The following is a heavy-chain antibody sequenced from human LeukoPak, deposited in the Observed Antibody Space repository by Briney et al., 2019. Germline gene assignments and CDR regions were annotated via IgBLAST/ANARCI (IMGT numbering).Heavy chain of an antibody. CDR2: INTKTGNP. J-gene: IGHJ5*02. CDR3: ASVVIGATPPWFDP. V-gene: IGHV7-4-1*02. Sequence: ASVKVSCKASGYTFTSYPMNWVRQAPGQGLEWMGWINTKTGNPTYAQGFIGRFVFSLDTSVSTAYLQISSLKAEDTAVYYCASVVIGATPPWFDPWGQGTLVTVSS. CDR1: GYTFTSYP. D-gene: IGHD2-15*01.